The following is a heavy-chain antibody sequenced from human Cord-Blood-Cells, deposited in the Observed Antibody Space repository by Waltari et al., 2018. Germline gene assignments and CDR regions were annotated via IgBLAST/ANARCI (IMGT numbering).Heavy chain of an antibody. CDR3: ARGRGGYSGYDDY. CDR2: IYYSGST. V-gene: IGHV4-30-4*08. CDR1: GGSLSSGDSY. D-gene: IGHD5-12*01. J-gene: IGHJ4*02. Sequence: QVQLQESGPGLVKPSQTLSLTCHVSGGSLSSGDSYWSWTLQPPGKGLEWIGYIYYSGSTYYNPSLKSRVTISVDTSKNQFSLKLSSVTAADTAVYYCARGRGGYSGYDDYWGQGTLVTVSS.